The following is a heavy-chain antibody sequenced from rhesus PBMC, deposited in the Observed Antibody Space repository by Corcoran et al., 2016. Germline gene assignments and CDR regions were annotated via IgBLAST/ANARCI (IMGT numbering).Heavy chain of an antibody. J-gene: IGHJ4*01. V-gene: IGHV4-160*01. CDR3: ATLRGTTDY. CDR2: IDSSGST. D-gene: IGHD1-26*01. CDR1: RGSISGHW. Sequence: QLQLQESGPGLVKPSETLSLTCAVSRGSISGHWWSWIRQPPGKGLEWIGRIDSSGSTDYNPSLKSRVTISRDTSKNQFSLKLSSVTAADTAVYYCATLRGTTDYWGQGVLVTVSS.